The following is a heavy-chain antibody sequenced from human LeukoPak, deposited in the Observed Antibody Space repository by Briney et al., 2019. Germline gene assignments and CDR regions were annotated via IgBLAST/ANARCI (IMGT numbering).Heavy chain of an antibody. V-gene: IGHV3-7*01. CDR1: GFTFSSYW. D-gene: IGHD2/OR15-2a*01. CDR3: ARDFQNIATDY. J-gene: IGHJ4*02. CDR2: IKQEGREK. Sequence: QTGGSLRLSCAASGFTFSSYWMSWVRQAPGKGLEWVANIKQEGREKHYVDSVKGRFTISRDDAKSTLYLQMNGLRVEDTAVYYCARDFQNIATDYWGQGTPVTVSS.